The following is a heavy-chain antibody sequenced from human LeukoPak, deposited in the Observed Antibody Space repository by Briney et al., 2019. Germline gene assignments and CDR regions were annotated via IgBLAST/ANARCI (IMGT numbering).Heavy chain of an antibody. Sequence: WGSLRLSCATSGFSFSTSSMNWVRQAPGKGLEWVAYIKKDGSEEKYVDSVKGRFTISRDNTKNSLYLQMGSLRVEDTAVYYYTKEGMWGEGRMATVSS. V-gene: IGHV3-7*05. CDR2: IKKDGSEE. CDR1: GFSFSTSS. J-gene: IGHJ3*01. CDR3: TKEGM.